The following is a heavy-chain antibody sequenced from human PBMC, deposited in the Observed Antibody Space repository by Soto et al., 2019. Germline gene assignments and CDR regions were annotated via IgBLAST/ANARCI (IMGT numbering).Heavy chain of an antibody. CDR1: GFTFDDYA. CDR3: ANDISSGGSCPLDRCYYYMDV. J-gene: IGHJ6*03. CDR2: ISWNSGSI. D-gene: IGHD2-15*01. Sequence: GGSLRLSCAASGFTFDDYAMHWVRQAPGKGLEWVSGISWNSGSIGYADSVKGRFTISRDNAKNSLYLQMNSLRAEDTALYYCANDISSGGSCPLDRCYYYMDVWGKGTTVTVSS. V-gene: IGHV3-9*01.